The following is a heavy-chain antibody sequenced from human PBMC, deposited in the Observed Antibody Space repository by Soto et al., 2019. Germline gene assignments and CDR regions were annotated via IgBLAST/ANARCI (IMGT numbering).Heavy chain of an antibody. CDR3: ASYILVSGSKWFDS. CDR2: IYYSGST. Sequence: PSETLSLTCTISGGSISSSNYRWGWVRQPPGKGLEWIGNIYYSGSTYYNPSLKTRVTISLNTSKNQFSLKLNSVTAADTAVYYCASYILVSGSKWFDSWGQGIQVTVSS. V-gene: IGHV4-39*01. D-gene: IGHD2-8*02. J-gene: IGHJ5*01. CDR1: GGSISSSNYR.